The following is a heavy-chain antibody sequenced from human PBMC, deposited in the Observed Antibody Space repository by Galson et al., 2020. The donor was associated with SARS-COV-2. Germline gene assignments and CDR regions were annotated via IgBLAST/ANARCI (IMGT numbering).Heavy chain of an antibody. J-gene: IGHJ6*02. D-gene: IGHD6-19*01. Sequence: ASVKVSCKVSGYTLTELSMHWVRQAPGQGLEWMGGFDPEDGETIYAQKFQGRVTMTEDTSTDTAYMELSSLRSEDTAVYYCATAPAVAGTHLAYYYYDGMVVWGQGTTVTVSS. V-gene: IGHV1-24*01. CDR1: GYTLTELS. CDR2: FDPEDGET. CDR3: ATAPAVAGTHLAYYYYDGMVV.